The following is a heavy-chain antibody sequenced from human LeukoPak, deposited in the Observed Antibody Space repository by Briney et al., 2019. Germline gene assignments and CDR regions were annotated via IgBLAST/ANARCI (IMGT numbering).Heavy chain of an antibody. J-gene: IGHJ4*02. D-gene: IGHD1-26*01. Sequence: PGGSLRLSCAASGFTFSSYWMHWVRQAPGKGLVWVSRINSDGTSTSCPDSVKGRFTISRDNAKNTLYLQMNSLRAEDTAVYHCARGKEIVGATTTLGYWGQGTLVTVSS. V-gene: IGHV3-74*01. CDR1: GFTFSSYW. CDR3: ARGKEIVGATTTLGY. CDR2: INSDGTST.